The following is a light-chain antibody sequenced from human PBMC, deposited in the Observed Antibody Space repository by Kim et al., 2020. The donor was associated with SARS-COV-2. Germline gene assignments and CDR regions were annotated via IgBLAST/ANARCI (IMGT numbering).Light chain of an antibody. J-gene: IGLJ1*01. CDR3: QVWDSSTAV. V-gene: IGLV3-9*01. Sequence: VALGQTARITCGGNNSGSKNVNWYQQKPGQAPVLVIYRDSNRPSGIPERFSGSNSGNTATLTISRAQAGDEADYYCQVWDSSTAVFGTGTKVTVL. CDR1: NSGSKN. CDR2: RDS.